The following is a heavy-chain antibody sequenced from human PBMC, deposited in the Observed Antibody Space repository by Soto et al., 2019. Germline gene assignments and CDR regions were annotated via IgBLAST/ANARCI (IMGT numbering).Heavy chain of an antibody. J-gene: IGHJ4*02. D-gene: IGHD2-2*01. CDR3: ARDRLSASLRYCSSTSCYYYFDY. V-gene: IGHV1-69*13. CDR2: IIPIFGTA. Sequence: SVKVSCKASGGTFSSYAISWVRQAPGQGLEWMGGIIPIFGTANYAQKFQGRVTITADESTRTAYMALSSLRSEDTAVYYCARDRLSASLRYCSSTSCYYYFDYWGQGTLVTVSS. CDR1: GGTFSSYA.